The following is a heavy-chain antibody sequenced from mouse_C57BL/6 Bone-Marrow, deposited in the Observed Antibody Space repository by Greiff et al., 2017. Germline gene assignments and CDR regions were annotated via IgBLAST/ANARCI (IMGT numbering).Heavy chain of an antibody. Sequence: QVQLKQPGAELVKPGASVKLSCKASGYTFTSYWMHWVKQRPGQGLEWIGMIHPNSGSTNYNEKFKSKATLTVDKSSSTAYMQLSSLTSEDSAVYYGARSLYYGSSFSPFAYWGQGTLVTVSA. CDR1: GYTFTSYW. D-gene: IGHD1-1*01. V-gene: IGHV1-64*01. CDR3: ARSLYYGSSFSPFAY. J-gene: IGHJ3*01. CDR2: IHPNSGST.